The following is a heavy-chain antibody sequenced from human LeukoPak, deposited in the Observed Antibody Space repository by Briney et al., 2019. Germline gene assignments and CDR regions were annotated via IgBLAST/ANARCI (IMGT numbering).Heavy chain of an antibody. CDR1: AFTFTSYG. D-gene: IGHD3-22*01. CDR3: AKTLSEYYDSSGYYYPPFFDY. CDR2: ISGSGGST. J-gene: IGHJ4*02. Sequence: GGSLRLSCAASAFTFTSYGMSWVRQAAGKGLEWVSAISGSGGSTYYADSVKGRFTISRDNSKNTLYLQMNSLRAEDTAVYYCAKTLSEYYDSSGYYYPPFFDYWGQGTLVTVSS. V-gene: IGHV3-23*01.